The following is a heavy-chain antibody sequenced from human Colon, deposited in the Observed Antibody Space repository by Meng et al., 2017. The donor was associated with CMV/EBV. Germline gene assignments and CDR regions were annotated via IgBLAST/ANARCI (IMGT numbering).Heavy chain of an antibody. CDR2: ISTNRNT. Sequence: APLQEQGPRSVNPSETLSPTCTVTGGSISTYSWSWIRQPAGEGLEWLGRISTNRNTDYNPSLNSRATIWLDTSNNQFSLKLTSVTAADTAVYYCVRGGYSGTQTGGVQEYWGQGTLVTVSS. D-gene: IGHD5-12*01. CDR1: GGSISTYS. J-gene: IGHJ4*02. CDR3: VRGGYSGTQTGGVQEY. V-gene: IGHV4-4*07.